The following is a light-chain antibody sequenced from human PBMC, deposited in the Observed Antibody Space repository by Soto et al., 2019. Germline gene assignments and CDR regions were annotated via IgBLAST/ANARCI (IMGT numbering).Light chain of an antibody. CDR1: QSVLYSSNTKNY. CDR3: QQYYSTPNP. Sequence: DIVMTQSPDSLAVSLGESATINCKSSQSVLYSSNTKNYLAWYQQKPGQPPKLLIYWASTRESGVPDRFSGSGSGTDFTLTISSLQAEDVAVYYCQQYYSTPNPFGQGTKVEIK. CDR2: WAS. V-gene: IGKV4-1*01. J-gene: IGKJ1*01.